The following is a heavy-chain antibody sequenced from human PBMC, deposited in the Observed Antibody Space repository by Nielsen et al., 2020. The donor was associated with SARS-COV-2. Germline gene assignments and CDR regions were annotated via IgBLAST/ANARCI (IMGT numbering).Heavy chain of an antibody. CDR3: TKAQGDFWCGFDN. J-gene: IGHJ4*02. D-gene: IGHD3-3*01. V-gene: IGHV3-23*01. CDR1: GFTFSNYA. CDR2: IRANSGST. Sequence: GESLKISCAATGFTFSNYAMSWVRRTPGAGLEWISSIRANSGSTYYADSVKGRFTMSRDSYRNTLYLQMNGLRADDTAVYYCTKAQGDFWCGFDNWGQGTLVTVSS.